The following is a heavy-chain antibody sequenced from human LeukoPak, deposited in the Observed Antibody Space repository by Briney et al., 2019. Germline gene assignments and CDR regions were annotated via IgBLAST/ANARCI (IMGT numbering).Heavy chain of an antibody. V-gene: IGHV4-4*07. CDR2: LYISGST. Sequence: SETLSLTCTVSGASISSYYYNWIRQTAGRGLEWIGRLYISGSTDYNPSLKSRVTISVDTSKNQFSLKLSSVTAADTAVYFCARDHERYDWLLPIDYWGQGTLVTVSS. D-gene: IGHD3-9*01. CDR1: GASISSYY. CDR3: ARDHERYDWLLPIDY. J-gene: IGHJ4*02.